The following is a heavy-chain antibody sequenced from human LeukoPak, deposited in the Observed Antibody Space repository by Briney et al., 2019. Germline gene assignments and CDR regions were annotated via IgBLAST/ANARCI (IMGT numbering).Heavy chain of an antibody. V-gene: IGHV1-18*01. J-gene: IGHJ6*03. CDR2: ISAYNGNT. Sequence: ASVKVSCKASGYTFTSYGISWVRQAPGQGLEWMGWISAYNGNTNYAQKLQGRVAMTTDTSTSTAYMELRSLRSDDTAVYYCARDNYYYYYMDVWGKGTTVTVSS. CDR1: GYTFTSYG. CDR3: ARDNYYYYYMDV.